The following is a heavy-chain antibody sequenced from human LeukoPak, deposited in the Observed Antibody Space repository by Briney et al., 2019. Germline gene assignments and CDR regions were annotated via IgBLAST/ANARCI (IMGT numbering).Heavy chain of an antibody. CDR2: ISGSGGST. V-gene: IGHV3-23*01. CDR3: AKDSSILLWFGELIDY. D-gene: IGHD3-10*01. J-gene: IGHJ4*02. Sequence: GGSLRLSCAASGFTFSSYAMSWVRQAPGKGLEWVSAISGSGGSTYYADSVKGRFTISRDNSKNTLYLQMNSLRAEDTAVYYCAKDSSILLWFGELIDYWGQGTLVTVSS. CDR1: GFTFSSYA.